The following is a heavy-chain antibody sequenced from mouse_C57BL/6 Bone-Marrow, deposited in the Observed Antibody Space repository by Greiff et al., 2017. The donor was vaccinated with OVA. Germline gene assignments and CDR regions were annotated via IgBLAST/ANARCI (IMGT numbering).Heavy chain of an antibody. Sequence: EVKLVESGGGLVQPGGSLSLSCAASGFTFTDYYMSWVRQPPGKALEWLGFIRNKANGYTTEYSASVKGRFTISRDNSQSILYLQMNALRAEDSATYYCARYLVVVDYWGQGTTLTVSS. CDR3: ARYLVVVDY. CDR1: GFTFTDYY. D-gene: IGHD1-1*01. J-gene: IGHJ2*01. V-gene: IGHV7-3*01. CDR2: IRNKANGYTT.